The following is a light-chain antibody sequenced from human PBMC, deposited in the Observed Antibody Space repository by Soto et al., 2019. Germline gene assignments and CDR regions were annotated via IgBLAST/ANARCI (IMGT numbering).Light chain of an antibody. Sequence: DIQMTQSPSTLSASVGDRVTITCRASQSISSWLAWYQQKPGKAPNLLIYKASSLQSGVPSRFSGSGSGTEFTLTISSLRPDDFATYYCQQYSTYPNTFGQGTKLEIK. CDR2: KAS. V-gene: IGKV1-5*03. CDR1: QSISSW. CDR3: QQYSTYPNT. J-gene: IGKJ2*01.